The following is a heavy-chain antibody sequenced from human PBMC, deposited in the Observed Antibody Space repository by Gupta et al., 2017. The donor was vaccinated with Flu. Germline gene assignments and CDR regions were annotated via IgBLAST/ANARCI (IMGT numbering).Heavy chain of an antibody. CDR2: VSGGGGST. D-gene: IGHD2-15*01. V-gene: IGHV3-23*01. CDR3: AKKGGGNIVVVVAATPGSYHDY. Sequence: EVQLLESGGGLVQPGGSLRLSCAASGLHFSSYAMSWAGQAPGKGVEWVSVVSGGGGSTYSADSVKGRFTISRDNSKNTLYLQMNSLRAEDTAVYYCAKKGGGNIVVVVAATPGSYHDYWGQGTLVTVSA. J-gene: IGHJ4*02. CDR1: GLHFSSYA.